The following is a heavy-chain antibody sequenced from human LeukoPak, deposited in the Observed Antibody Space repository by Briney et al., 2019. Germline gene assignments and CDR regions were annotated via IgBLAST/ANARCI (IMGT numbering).Heavy chain of an antibody. CDR1: GFTFSSYA. J-gene: IGHJ4*02. CDR3: AREPHTNPIAAAGPFDY. Sequence: PGGSLRLSCAASGFTFSSYAMHWVRQAPGKGLEWVAVISYDGSNKYYADSVKGRFSISRDNSKNTLYLQMNSLRAEDTAVYYCAREPHTNPIAAAGPFDYWGQGTLVTVSS. D-gene: IGHD6-13*01. V-gene: IGHV3-30*04. CDR2: ISYDGSNK.